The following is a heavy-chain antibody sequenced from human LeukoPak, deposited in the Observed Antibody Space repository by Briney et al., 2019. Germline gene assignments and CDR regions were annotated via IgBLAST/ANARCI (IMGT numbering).Heavy chain of an antibody. J-gene: IGHJ6*02. CDR3: ARLHYYDSSGYPPTDV. CDR2: IYYSGSI. D-gene: IGHD3-22*01. Sequence: PSQTLSLTCTVSGVSIRSYYWSWIRQPPGKGLEWIGYIYYSGSINYNPSLKSRVTISVDTSKNQFSLKLSSVTAADTAVYYCARLHYYDSSGYPPTDVWGQGTTVTVSS. V-gene: IGHV4-59*08. CDR1: GVSIRSYY.